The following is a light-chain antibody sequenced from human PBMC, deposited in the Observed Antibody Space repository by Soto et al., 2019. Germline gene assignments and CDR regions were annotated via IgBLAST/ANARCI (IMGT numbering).Light chain of an antibody. CDR3: GSWDSSPSAYV. CDR2: DDN. J-gene: IGLJ1*01. V-gene: IGLV1-51*01. Sequence: YVLTQPPSVSAAPGQKVTISCSGSSSNIGGNSVSWYQQLPGTAPKLLIYDDNKRPSGIPDRFSGSKSGTSATLGITGFQTGDEADYYCGSWDSSPSAYVFGTGTKVTVL. CDR1: SSNIGGNS.